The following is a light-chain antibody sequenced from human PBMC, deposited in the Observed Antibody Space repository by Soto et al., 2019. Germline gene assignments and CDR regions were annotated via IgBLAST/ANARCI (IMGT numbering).Light chain of an antibody. CDR1: QSVGSSS. V-gene: IGKV3-20*01. Sequence: VLTHSPDTLSLSPCERATLSFSASQSVGSSSLGWYQQKPGQAPRLVIFDISNRATGIPDRFSGRGSGTDFTLTISRLEPEGFAVYYCQQYGSSPPSSTFGQGTRLEIK. CDR2: DIS. J-gene: IGKJ5*01. CDR3: QQYGSSPPSST.